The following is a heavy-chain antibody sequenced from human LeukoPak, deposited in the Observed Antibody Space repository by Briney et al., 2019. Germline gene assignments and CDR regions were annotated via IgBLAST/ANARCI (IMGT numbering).Heavy chain of an antibody. Sequence: SETLSLTCAVSGGSITTTNWWSRVRPPPGKGLEWIGYIIYSGTTTNYNPSLKSRVTISVDTSKNQFSLKLSSVTAADTAVYYCALVGDWNDLVYWGQGTLVTVSS. CDR2: IIYSGTT. CDR1: GGSITTTNW. D-gene: IGHD1-1*01. V-gene: IGHV4-4*02. CDR3: ALVGDWNDLVY. J-gene: IGHJ4*02.